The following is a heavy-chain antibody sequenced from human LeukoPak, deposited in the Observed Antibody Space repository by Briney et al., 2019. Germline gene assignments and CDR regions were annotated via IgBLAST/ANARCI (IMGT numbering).Heavy chain of an antibody. CDR2: VNPKNGDT. CDR1: GYIFTDYF. J-gene: IGHJ4*02. D-gene: IGHD3-10*01. Sequence: GASVKVSCKASGYIFTDYFTHWVRQAPGQGPEWMGRVNPKNGDTYYAQTFQGRVTVTGATSISTAYMDLTTLRSDDTAIYYCSRDLSSTAYWELDYWGQGTLVTVSS. V-gene: IGHV1-2*06. CDR3: SRDLSSTAYWELDY.